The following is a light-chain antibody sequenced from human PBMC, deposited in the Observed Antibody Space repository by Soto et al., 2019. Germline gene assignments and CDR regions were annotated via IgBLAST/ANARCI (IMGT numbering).Light chain of an antibody. Sequence: EIVLTQSPATLYLSPGERATLSCMASQSVSSYLAWYQQKPGQAPRLLIYDASNRATGIPARFSGSGSGTDFTLNISSLEPEDFAVYYCQQRSNWPTFGQGTKVEIK. CDR3: QQRSNWPT. J-gene: IGKJ1*01. CDR1: QSVSSY. CDR2: DAS. V-gene: IGKV3-11*01.